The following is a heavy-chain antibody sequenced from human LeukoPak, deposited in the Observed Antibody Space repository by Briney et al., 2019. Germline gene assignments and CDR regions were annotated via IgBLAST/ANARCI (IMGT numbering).Heavy chain of an antibody. V-gene: IGHV4-61*02. CDR2: IYTSGST. D-gene: IGHD3-10*01. CDR3: ARGISMVRGAPPGY. Sequence: SQTLSLTCTVSGGSISSGSYYWSWIRQPAGKGLECIGRIYTSGSTNYNPSLKSRVTISVDTSKNQFSLKLSSVTAADTAVYYCARGISMVRGAPPGYWGQGTLVTVSS. J-gene: IGHJ4*02. CDR1: GGSISSGSYY.